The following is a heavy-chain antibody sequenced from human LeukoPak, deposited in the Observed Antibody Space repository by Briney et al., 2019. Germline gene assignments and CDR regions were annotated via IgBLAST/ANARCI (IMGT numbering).Heavy chain of an antibody. J-gene: IGHJ4*02. V-gene: IGHV5-51*01. Sequence: GESLKISCKGSGYSFTSYWIGWVRQMPGKGLEWMGIIYPGDSDTRYSPSFQGQVTISADKSISTAYLQWSSLKASDTAMYYCARCDYVWGSYRYPDYWGQGTLVTVSS. CDR3: ARCDYVWGSYRYPDY. CDR1: GYSFTSYW. CDR2: IYPGDSDT. D-gene: IGHD3-16*02.